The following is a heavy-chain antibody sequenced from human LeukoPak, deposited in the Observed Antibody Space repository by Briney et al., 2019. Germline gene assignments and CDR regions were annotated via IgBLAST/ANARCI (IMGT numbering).Heavy chain of an antibody. CDR3: ASGTSSPLDY. J-gene: IGHJ4*02. D-gene: IGHD1-1*01. Sequence: GGSLRLSCAASGFTFSSYGMHWVRQAPGKGLEWVAVIWYDGSNKYYADSVKGRFTISRDDSKNTLYLQMNSLRAGDTAVYYCASGTSSPLDYWGQGTLVTVSS. CDR1: GFTFSSYG. V-gene: IGHV3-33*01. CDR2: IWYDGSNK.